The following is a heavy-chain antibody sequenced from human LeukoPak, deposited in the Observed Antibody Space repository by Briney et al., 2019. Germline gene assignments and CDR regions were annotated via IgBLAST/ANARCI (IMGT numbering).Heavy chain of an antibody. Sequence: GGSLRLSCAGSGLSISRYGMHWVRQPPGKGLEWVAFTRYDGSNKYFADSVKGRFTISRDNSKNTLYLQMQSLRLEDSAIYYCAKDLFGDYVWGTYRAIDTWGQGTLVTVSS. V-gene: IGHV3-30*02. D-gene: IGHD3-16*02. CDR1: GLSISRYG. CDR3: AKDLFGDYVWGTYRAIDT. CDR2: TRYDGSNK. J-gene: IGHJ4*02.